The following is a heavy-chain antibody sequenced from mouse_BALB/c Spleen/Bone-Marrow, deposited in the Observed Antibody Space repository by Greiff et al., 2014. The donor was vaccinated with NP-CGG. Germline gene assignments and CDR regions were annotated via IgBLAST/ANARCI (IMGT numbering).Heavy chain of an antibody. CDR2: ISYSSST. J-gene: IGHJ4*01. Sequence: EVQLQESGPGLVKPSQSLSLTCTVTGYSITSDYAWNWIRQFQGNKLEWMGYISYSSSTNYNPSLKSRISITRDTSKNQFFLQLNSVTAEDTATYYCARWDYGDYAMDYWGQGTSVTVPS. CDR3: ARWDYGDYAMDY. V-gene: IGHV3-2*02. D-gene: IGHD1-2*01. CDR1: GYSITSDYA.